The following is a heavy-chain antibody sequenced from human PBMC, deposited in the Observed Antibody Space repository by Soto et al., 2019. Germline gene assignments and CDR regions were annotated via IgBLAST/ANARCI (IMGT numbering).Heavy chain of an antibody. V-gene: IGHV4-30-4*01. CDR1: GGSISSGDYY. D-gene: IGHD2-21*01. Sequence: SETLSLTCTVSGGSISSGDYYWSWIRQPPGKGLEWIGYIYYSGSTYYNPSLKSRVTISVDTSKNQFSRKLSSVTAADTAVYYCARSLHKWFDPWGQGTLVTVSS. CDR2: IYYSGST. J-gene: IGHJ5*02. CDR3: ARSLHKWFDP.